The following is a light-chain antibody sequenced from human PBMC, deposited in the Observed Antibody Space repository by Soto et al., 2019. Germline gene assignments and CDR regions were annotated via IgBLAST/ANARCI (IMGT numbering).Light chain of an antibody. CDR3: QEYNSYSGT. J-gene: IGKJ1*01. CDR2: DAS. CDR1: QSISTW. V-gene: IGKV1-5*01. Sequence: DIQMTQSPSTLSASAGDRVTITCRASQSISTWLAWYQQKPGKAPKLLIYDASRLESGVPSRFGGSGSGTEFTLSISSLQPDDFAIYYCQEYNSYSGTFGPGTKVDIK.